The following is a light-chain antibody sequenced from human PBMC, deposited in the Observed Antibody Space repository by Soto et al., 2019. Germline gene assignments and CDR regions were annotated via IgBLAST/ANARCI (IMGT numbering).Light chain of an antibody. CDR1: SSDVGGYNY. CDR3: SSYTTSNTRQIV. CDR2: DVT. V-gene: IGLV2-14*03. J-gene: IGLJ1*01. Sequence: QSALTQPASVSGSPGQSITISCTGTSSDVGGYNYVSWYQHHPGKAPKLIIYDVTNRPSGVSNPFSGSKSGNTAYLTISGLQPEDEADYYCSSYTTSNTRQIVFGTGTQLTVL.